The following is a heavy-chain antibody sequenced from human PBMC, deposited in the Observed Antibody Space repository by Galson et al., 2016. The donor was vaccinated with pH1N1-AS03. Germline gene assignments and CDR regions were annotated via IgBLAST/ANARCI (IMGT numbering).Heavy chain of an antibody. Sequence: SVKVSCKASAYTFTTYGISWVRQAPGQGLEWMGWISPYNGNTNYAQKLQGRVTMTTDTSTSTAYMELRSLESDDTAVYHCAREMGIMDAFDIWGQGTMVTVAS. CDR2: ISPYNGNT. CDR1: AYTFTTYG. D-gene: IGHD3-16*01. CDR3: AREMGIMDAFDI. J-gene: IGHJ3*02. V-gene: IGHV1-18*01.